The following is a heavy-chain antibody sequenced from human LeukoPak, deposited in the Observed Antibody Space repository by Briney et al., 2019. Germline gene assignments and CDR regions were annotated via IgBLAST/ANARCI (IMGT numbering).Heavy chain of an antibody. V-gene: IGHV3-21*01. CDR3: ARESTVTGGISYFDY. Sequence: GSLRLSCAASGSTFSSYSMNWVRQAPGKGLEWVSSISSSSSYIYYADSVKGRFTISRDNAKNSLYLQMNSLRAEDTAVYYCARESTVTGGISYFDYWGQGTLVTVSS. D-gene: IGHD4-17*01. CDR1: GSTFSSYS. J-gene: IGHJ4*02. CDR2: ISSSSSYI.